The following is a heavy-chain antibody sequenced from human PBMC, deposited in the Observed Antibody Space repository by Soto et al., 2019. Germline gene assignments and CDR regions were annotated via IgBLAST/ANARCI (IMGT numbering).Heavy chain of an antibody. CDR1: GFTFSSYA. CDR3: ARDRYCSGGSCFIYGMDV. D-gene: IGHD2-15*01. J-gene: IGHJ6*02. V-gene: IGHV3-30-3*01. Sequence: GGSLRLSCAASGFTFSSYAMHWVRQAPGKGLEWVAVISYDGSNKYYADSVKGRFTISRDNSKNTLYLQMNSLRAEDTAVYYCARDRYCSGGSCFIYGMDVWGQGTTVTVSS. CDR2: ISYDGSNK.